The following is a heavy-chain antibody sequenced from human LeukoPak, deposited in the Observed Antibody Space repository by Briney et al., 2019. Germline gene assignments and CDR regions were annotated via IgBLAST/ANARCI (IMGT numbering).Heavy chain of an antibody. V-gene: IGHV4-61*02. CDR3: AREPGDYYYYYYMDV. Sequence: SQTLSLTCTVSGGSFSDGNYYWTWVRQPAGTGLEWIGRIYSSENTKYNPSLKSRVTMSLDTSKNQFSLKLSSVTAADTAVYYCAREPGDYYYYYYMDVWGKGTTVTVSS. J-gene: IGHJ6*03. CDR2: IYSSENT. D-gene: IGHD3-10*01. CDR1: GGSFSDGNYY.